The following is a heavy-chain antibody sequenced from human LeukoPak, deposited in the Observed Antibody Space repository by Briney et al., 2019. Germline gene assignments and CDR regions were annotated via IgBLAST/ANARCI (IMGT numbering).Heavy chain of an antibody. D-gene: IGHD3-10*01. CDR1: GFTVSSYG. Sequence: GGSLRLSCAASGFTVSSYGMSWVRQAPGKGPEWVSLVYSDGVTRYADSVQGRFTISRDNSKNTVYLQMNNLRAEDTAVYYCASYGEDRYYFDYWGQGTLVTVSS. J-gene: IGHJ4*02. CDR3: ASYGEDRYYFDY. CDR2: VYSDGVT. V-gene: IGHV3-66*01.